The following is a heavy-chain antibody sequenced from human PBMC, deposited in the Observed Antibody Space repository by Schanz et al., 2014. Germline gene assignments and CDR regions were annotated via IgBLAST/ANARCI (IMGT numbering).Heavy chain of an antibody. D-gene: IGHD3-10*01. Sequence: EVQLVESGGGLVQPGGSLRLSCLASGFAFSSYGMNWLRQAPGKGLEWVSVIGVDGTTTYYADSVKGRFTISRDNAKNTLYLQMNSLSAEDTAVYYCARPALWCGDNCFAPWGQGTLVTVSS. CDR1: GFAFSSYG. V-gene: IGHV3-48*04. J-gene: IGHJ5*02. CDR3: ARPALWCGDNCFAP. CDR2: IGVDGTTT.